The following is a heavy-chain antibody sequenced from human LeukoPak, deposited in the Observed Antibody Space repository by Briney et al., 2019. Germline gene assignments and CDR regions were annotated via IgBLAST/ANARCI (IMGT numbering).Heavy chain of an antibody. V-gene: IGHV4-34*01. CDR3: ARCYYGSGSYWGYYYYMDV. D-gene: IGHD3-10*01. CDR1: GGSISGYY. CDR2: INHSGST. Sequence: SETLSLTCTVSGGSISGYYWSWIRQPPGKGLEWIGEINHSGSTNYNPSLKSRVTISVDTSKNQFSLKLSSVTAADTAVYYCARCYYGSGSYWGYYYYMDVWGKGTTVTISS. J-gene: IGHJ6*03.